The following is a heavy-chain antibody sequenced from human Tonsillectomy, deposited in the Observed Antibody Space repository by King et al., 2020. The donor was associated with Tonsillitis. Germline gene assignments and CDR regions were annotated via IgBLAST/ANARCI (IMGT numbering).Heavy chain of an antibody. J-gene: IGHJ4*02. V-gene: IGHV3-30*03. Sequence: VQLVESGGGVVQPGRSLRLSCAASGFTFSNYGSHCVRQAPGKGLEWVSVMSFDGGDKYYADSVMVRFTISRDNSKNTLYLQMNSLRAEDTAVYYCARAPKELWFHWGQGTLVTVSS. D-gene: IGHD5-18*01. CDR2: MSFDGGDK. CDR3: ARAPKELWFH. CDR1: GFTFSNYG.